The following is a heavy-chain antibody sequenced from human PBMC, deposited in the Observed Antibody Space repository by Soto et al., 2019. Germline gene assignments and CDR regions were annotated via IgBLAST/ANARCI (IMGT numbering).Heavy chain of an antibody. CDR2: VRHDGSDI. CDR1: AFIFHGYG. J-gene: IGHJ4*02. CDR3: VRDGVGGTAYFGYFDY. V-gene: IGHV3-33*01. Sequence: QVQLVESGGGVVQPGRSLRLSCAASAFIFHGYGMHWVRQSPGKGLEWVAVVRHDGSDIHYADSVKGRFIISRDNSKNALYLQMNSLRAEDTAVYYCVRDGVGGTAYFGYFDYWGQGTLVTVSS. D-gene: IGHD1-26*01.